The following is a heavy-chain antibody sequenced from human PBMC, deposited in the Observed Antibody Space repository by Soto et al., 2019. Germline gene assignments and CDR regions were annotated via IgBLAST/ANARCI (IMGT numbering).Heavy chain of an antibody. D-gene: IGHD2-2*01. CDR2: IKKDETEE. CDR3: AAYCSSISCTPFHGYS. J-gene: IGHJ4*02. CDR1: VFTFSNYW. Sequence: GWSLRLSCAASVFTFSNYWMSWVGQAPGKGLEWVANIKKDETEEYYVDSVKGRFTISRDNAKNSFFLQMSSLRAEDTAVYYCAAYCSSISCTPFHGYSWGQGTLVTVSS. V-gene: IGHV3-7*03.